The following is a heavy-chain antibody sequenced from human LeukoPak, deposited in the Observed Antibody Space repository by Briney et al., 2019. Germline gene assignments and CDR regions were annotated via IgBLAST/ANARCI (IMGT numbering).Heavy chain of an antibody. Sequence: PGGSLRLSCAASGFTFSSYWMHWVRQAPGKGLVWVSRINTDGSSTSYADSVKGRFTISRDNAKNTLYLQMNSLRAEDTAVYYCARGRGGYYYDSSGFGGYWGQGTLVTVSS. V-gene: IGHV3-74*01. J-gene: IGHJ4*02. D-gene: IGHD3-22*01. CDR1: GFTFSSYW. CDR3: ARGRGGYYYDSSGFGGY. CDR2: INTDGSST.